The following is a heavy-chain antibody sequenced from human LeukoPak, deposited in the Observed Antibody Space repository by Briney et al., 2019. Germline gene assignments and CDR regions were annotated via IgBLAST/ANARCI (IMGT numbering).Heavy chain of an antibody. CDR1: GYSFIGHF. V-gene: IGHV1-2*02. CDR3: TRHPLGPDYYDDSGLLANWFDP. Sequence: GASVKVSCKASGYSFIGHFIHWMRQAPGQGLEWMGWMNPRSGGTEYAQKFKDKIAMTRDTSISTAYLELSSLTSDDTAVYYCTRHPLGPDYYDDSGLLANWFDPWGQGTLVSVSS. CDR2: MNPRSGGT. J-gene: IGHJ5*02. D-gene: IGHD3-22*01.